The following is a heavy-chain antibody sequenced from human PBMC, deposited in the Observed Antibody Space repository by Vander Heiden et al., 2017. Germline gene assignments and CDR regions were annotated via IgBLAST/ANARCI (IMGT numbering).Heavy chain of an antibody. CDR3: ARVRWGSYES. Sequence: EVQLVDSGGGLVQPGGSLRLSSAASGFSFSNYDMHWVRQVTGKGLEWVSAVDTAGDTFYPASVKGRFTISREDATNSLYLQMNSLRAGDTAVYYCARVRWGSYESWGQGTLVTVSS. CDR2: VDTAGDT. V-gene: IGHV3-13*01. CDR1: GFSFSNYD. J-gene: IGHJ5*02. D-gene: IGHD7-27*01.